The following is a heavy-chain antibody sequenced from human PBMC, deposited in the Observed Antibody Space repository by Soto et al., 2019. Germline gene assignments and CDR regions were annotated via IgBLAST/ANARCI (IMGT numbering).Heavy chain of an antibody. CDR1: GFTFKTYA. CDR3: AKGANYYGIFDY. CDR2: INPSGDTP. V-gene: IGHV3-23*01. Sequence: EVQLLESGGGLVQPGGSLRLSCAASGFTFKTYAMSWVRQAPGQGLELVSTINPSGDTPYSPDSVKGRFTSSRDNSKDTMYLQMDSLRADDTAVYYGAKGANYYGIFDYWGQGTLVNVSS. D-gene: IGHD3-22*01. J-gene: IGHJ4*02.